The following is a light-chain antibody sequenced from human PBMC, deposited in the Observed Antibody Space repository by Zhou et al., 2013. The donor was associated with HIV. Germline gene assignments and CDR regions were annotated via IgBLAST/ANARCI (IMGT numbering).Light chain of an antibody. Sequence: DIQMTQSPSSLSASVGDRVTINCRASQDISNYLAWFQQKPGKAPKSLIYGASTLHRGVPSKFSGSGSGTEFALTISSLQPDDFATYYCQQYDSYPLTFGGGTKVEIK. CDR3: QQYDSYPLT. V-gene: IGKV1-16*02. CDR1: QDISNY. J-gene: IGKJ4*01. CDR2: GAS.